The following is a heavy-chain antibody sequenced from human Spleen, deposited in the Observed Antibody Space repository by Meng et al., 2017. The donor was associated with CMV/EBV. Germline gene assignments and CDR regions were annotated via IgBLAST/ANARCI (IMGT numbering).Heavy chain of an antibody. D-gene: IGHD1-26*01. CDR2: INPYSGDT. J-gene: IGHJ5*02. Sequence: ASVKVSCKASGYIFTGYYIHWVRQAPGQGLEWMGWINPYSGDTHYSQRFQGRVTMTRDTSISTAYMELSRLRSDDTAVYYCARGGLIVGATLQRLNWFDPWGQGTLVTVSS. CDR1: GYIFTGYY. CDR3: ARGGLIVGATLQRLNWFDP. V-gene: IGHV1-2*02.